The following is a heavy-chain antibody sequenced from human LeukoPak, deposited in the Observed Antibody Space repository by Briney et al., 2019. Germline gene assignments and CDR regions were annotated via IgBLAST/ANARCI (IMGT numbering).Heavy chain of an antibody. V-gene: IGHV4-59*08. Sequence: SETLSLTCTASGGSITSYYWSWIRQPPGKGLEWIGYIYYSGSTNYNPSLKSRVTISLDTSKNQFSLKLRSVTAADTAVYYCARHYSVGCIAAGFDPWGQGTLVTVSS. CDR3: ARHYSVGCIAAGFDP. D-gene: IGHD6-13*01. CDR1: GGSITSYY. CDR2: IYYSGST. J-gene: IGHJ5*02.